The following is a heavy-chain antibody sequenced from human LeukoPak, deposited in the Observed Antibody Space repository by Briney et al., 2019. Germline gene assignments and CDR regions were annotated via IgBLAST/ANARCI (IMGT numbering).Heavy chain of an antibody. CDR2: ISSSSSYI. V-gene: IGHV3-21*01. CDR1: GFTFSSYS. CDR3: ARGEGSGSYYNY. D-gene: IGHD3-10*01. J-gene: IGHJ4*02. Sequence: GGSLRLSCAASGFTFSSYSMNWVRQAPGKGLEWVSSISSSSSYIYYADSVKGRFTISRDNAKNSLYLQMNSLRAEDTAVYYCARGEGSGSYYNYWGQGTLATVSS.